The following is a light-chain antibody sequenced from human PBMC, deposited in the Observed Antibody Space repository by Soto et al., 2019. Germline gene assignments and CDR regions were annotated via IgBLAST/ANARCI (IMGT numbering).Light chain of an antibody. Sequence: DIQMTQSPSSLSASVGDRVTITCRASQSIVTYLNWYLLKPGKAPKLLIYAASNLQSGVPSRFSGSESGTDFTLTISTLQPEDFATYFCQQSYSTPPWTFGQGTKVDIK. CDR3: QQSYSTPPWT. CDR2: AAS. V-gene: IGKV1-39*01. J-gene: IGKJ1*01. CDR1: QSIVTY.